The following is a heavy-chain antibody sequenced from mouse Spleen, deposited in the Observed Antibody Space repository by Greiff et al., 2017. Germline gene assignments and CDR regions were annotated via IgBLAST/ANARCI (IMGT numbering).Heavy chain of an antibody. Sequence: EVQLQQSGPELVKPGASVKISCKASGYSFTDYNMNWVKQSNGKSLEWIGDINPNNGGTIYNQKFKGKATLTVDKSSSTAYMELRSLTSEDTAVYYCARGGYPAWFAYWGQGTLVTVSA. J-gene: IGHJ3*01. CDR2: INPNNGGT. D-gene: IGHD2-2*01. V-gene: IGHV1-18*01. CDR1: GYSFTDYN. CDR3: ARGGYPAWFAY.